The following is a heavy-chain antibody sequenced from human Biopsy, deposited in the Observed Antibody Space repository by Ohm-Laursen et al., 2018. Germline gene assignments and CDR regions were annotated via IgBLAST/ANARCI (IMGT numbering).Heavy chain of an antibody. CDR2: IYYSGTT. J-gene: IGHJ5*01. V-gene: IGHV4-59*07. CDR3: ARVRGGFLEWFDY. Sequence: SDTLSLTCTVSGESMGTYYWTWIRQPPGKGLEWIASIYYSGTTNKNPSLKSRVTISVDTSKRQFYLELSSVTAADTAIYYCARVRGGFLEWFDYWGQGTQITVSS. D-gene: IGHD3-3*01. CDR1: GESMGTYY.